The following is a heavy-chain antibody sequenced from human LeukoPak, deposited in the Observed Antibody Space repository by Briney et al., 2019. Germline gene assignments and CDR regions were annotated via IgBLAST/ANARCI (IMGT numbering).Heavy chain of an antibody. CDR1: GFNSNDYV. CDR3: ATEVVY. V-gene: IGHV3-23*01. Sequence: PGGSLRLSCAASGFNSNDYVMSWVRQAPGKGLEWVSSISGSGRSLYYADSIKGRFNNSRDNSKHILYLQMDSLRAEDTAIYYCATEVVYWGQGALVTVSS. CDR2: ISGSGRSL. J-gene: IGHJ4*02.